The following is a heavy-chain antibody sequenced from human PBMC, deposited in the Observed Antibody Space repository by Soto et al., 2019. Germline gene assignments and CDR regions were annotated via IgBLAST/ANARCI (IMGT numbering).Heavy chain of an antibody. CDR3: AKAGYYGSGSPSWFDP. CDR1: GFTFSSYA. CDR2: ISGSGGST. V-gene: IGHV3-23*01. D-gene: IGHD3-10*01. Sequence: EVQLLESGGGLVQPGGSLRLSCAASGFTFSSYAMSWVRQAPGKGLEWVSAISGSGGSTYYADSVKGRFTISRDNSKNTLYLQMNILRAEDTAVYYCAKAGYYGSGSPSWFDPWGQGTLVTVSS. J-gene: IGHJ5*02.